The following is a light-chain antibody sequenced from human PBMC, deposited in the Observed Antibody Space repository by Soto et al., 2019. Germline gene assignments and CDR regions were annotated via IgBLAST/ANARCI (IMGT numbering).Light chain of an antibody. J-gene: IGKJ2*01. CDR1: LSMTTR. V-gene: IGKV1-5*03. CDR2: KAS. CDR3: HQYNNYCPHT. Sequence: TQMTQSPSTLSASVGDRVTITCRASLSMTTRLAWYQQKPGKAPRLLIYKASSIETGVPSRFSGSGSGTEFTITISSQQPYDFATEYYHQYNNYCPHTFGQGTKVEIK.